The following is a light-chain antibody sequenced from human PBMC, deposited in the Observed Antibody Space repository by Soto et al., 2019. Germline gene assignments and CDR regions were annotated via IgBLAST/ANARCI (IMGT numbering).Light chain of an antibody. J-gene: IGKJ1*01. V-gene: IGKV3-15*01. CDR3: QQYFNCHLPWT. CDR1: QSIRTN. CDR2: GAS. Sequence: EIVLTQSPATLSVSAGGTVTLSCRASQSIRTNVAWYQQNPGQAPRLLVYGASTRATGVPARFSGSGSGMEFSLTIISLLYQDAAFSFCQQYFNCHLPWTFGPGTKVQIK.